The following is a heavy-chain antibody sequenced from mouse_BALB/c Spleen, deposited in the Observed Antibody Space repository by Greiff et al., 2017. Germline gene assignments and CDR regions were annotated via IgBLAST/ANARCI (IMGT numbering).Heavy chain of an antibody. V-gene: IGHV1-18*01. J-gene: IGHJ4*01. Sequence: VQLKQSGPELVKPGASVKISCKTSGYTFTEYTMHWVKQSHGKSLEWIGGINPNNGGTSYNQKFKGKATLTVDKSSSTAYMELRSLTSEDSAVYYCANDGYYGYYAMDYWGQGTSVTVSA. CDR3: ANDGYYGYYAMDY. D-gene: IGHD2-3*01. CDR1: GYTFTEYT. CDR2: INPNNGGT.